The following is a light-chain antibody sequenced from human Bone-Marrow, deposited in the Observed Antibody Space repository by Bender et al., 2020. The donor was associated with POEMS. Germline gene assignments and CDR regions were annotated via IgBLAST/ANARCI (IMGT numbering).Light chain of an antibody. V-gene: IGLV1-51*02. J-gene: IGLJ2*01. CDR1: TSNIGHNY. CDR2: ENN. Sequence: QSVLTQPPSVSAAPGQKVTISCSGSTSNIGHNYVSWYQHVPGTAPKLLIFENNKRPSGIFARFSGAKSGTSAALAISGRQTGDEAEYYCGTWDSSLSVVVFGAGTRLTIL. CDR3: GTWDSSLSVVV.